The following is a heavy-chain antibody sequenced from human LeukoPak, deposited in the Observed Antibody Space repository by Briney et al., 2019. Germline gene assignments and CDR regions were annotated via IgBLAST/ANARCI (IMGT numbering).Heavy chain of an antibody. CDR2: IKQDGSEK. D-gene: IGHD5-24*01. J-gene: IGHJ4*02. V-gene: IGHV3-7*01. CDR3: ARWLELMRNFDW. Sequence: GGSLRLSCAASGFTFSSYAMSWVRQAPGKGLEWVANIKQDGSEKDYVDALKGRFTISRDNAKNSLYLQMNSLRAEDTAVYYCARWLELMRNFDWWGQGTLVTVSS. CDR1: GFTFSSYA.